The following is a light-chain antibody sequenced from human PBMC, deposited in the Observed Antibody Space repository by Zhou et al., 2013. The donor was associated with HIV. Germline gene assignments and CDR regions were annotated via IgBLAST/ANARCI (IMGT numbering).Light chain of an antibody. CDR3: QTYFSAPWT. CDR2: AAS. Sequence: AIRMTQSPSSFSASTGDRVTITCRASQGISSYLAWYQQKPGKAPKLLIYAASTLQSGVPSRFSGSGSGTDFTLTISSLQPEDVATYFCQTYFSAPWTFGQGTKVEIK. CDR1: QGISSY. V-gene: IGKV1-8*01. J-gene: IGKJ1*01.